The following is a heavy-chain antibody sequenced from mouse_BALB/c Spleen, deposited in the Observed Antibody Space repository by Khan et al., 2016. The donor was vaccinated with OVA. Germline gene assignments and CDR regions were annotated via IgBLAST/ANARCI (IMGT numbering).Heavy chain of an antibody. V-gene: IGHV3-2*02. CDR2: ISYSGNT. D-gene: IGHD2-10*02. CDR3: ARVYGGDFDS. Sequence: EVQLQESGPGLVKPSQSLSLTCTVTGYSITSDYAWNWIRQFPGNKLEWMGYISYSGNTNYNPSLKSRISITRDTSKNQFFLQLNSVTTEDTAPYYCARVYGGDFDSWAQGPTLTAPS. J-gene: IGHJ2*01. CDR1: GYSITSDYA.